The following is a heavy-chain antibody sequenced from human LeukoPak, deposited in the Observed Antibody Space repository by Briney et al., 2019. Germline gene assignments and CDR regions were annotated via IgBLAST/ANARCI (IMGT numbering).Heavy chain of an antibody. J-gene: IGHJ5*02. Sequence: PGGSLRLPCAASGFNFSSYGMHWVRQAPGKGLEWVAIIWYDGSTKYYADSVKGRFTISRDNSKDTLYLQMNSLRAEDTAVYYCARGLRYFDWSQNWFDPWGQGTLVTVSS. CDR2: IWYDGSTK. D-gene: IGHD3-9*01. CDR1: GFNFSSYG. V-gene: IGHV3-33*08. CDR3: ARGLRYFDWSQNWFDP.